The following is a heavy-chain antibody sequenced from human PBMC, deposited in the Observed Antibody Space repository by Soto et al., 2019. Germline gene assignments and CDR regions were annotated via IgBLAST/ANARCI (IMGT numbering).Heavy chain of an antibody. V-gene: IGHV3-64*01. CDR2: ITSNGVGT. J-gene: IGHJ6*03. CDR1: GFTFSSYA. CDR3: ARRAPPDFYYMAV. Sequence: PGGSLRLSCAAPGFTFSSYAMSWVRQAPGKGLEYVSGITSNGVGTYYANSVQGRFTISRDNSKNTVYLQMGSLRPEDMAVYYCARRAPPDFYYMAVWGKGTTVTVSS.